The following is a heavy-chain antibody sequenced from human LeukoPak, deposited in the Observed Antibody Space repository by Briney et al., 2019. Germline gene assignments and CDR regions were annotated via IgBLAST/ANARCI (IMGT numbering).Heavy chain of an antibody. D-gene: IGHD2-15*01. CDR3: ASALLTSDAFDI. Sequence: GGSLRLSCAASGFTFSDYYMSWIRQAPAKGLEWVSYISSSGSTIYYADSVKGRFTIYRDNAKSSLYLQMNSLRAEETAVYYCASALLTSDAFDIWGQGTMVTVSS. V-gene: IGHV3-11*01. CDR1: GFTFSDYY. CDR2: ISSSGSTI. J-gene: IGHJ3*02.